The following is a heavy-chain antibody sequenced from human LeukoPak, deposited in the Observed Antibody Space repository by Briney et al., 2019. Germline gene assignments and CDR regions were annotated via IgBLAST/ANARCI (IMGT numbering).Heavy chain of an antibody. D-gene: IGHD6-13*01. CDR2: IYYSGST. J-gene: IGHJ6*02. CDR1: GGSISSYY. CDR3: ARAAAGTFWDYYGMDV. V-gene: IGHV4-59*01. Sequence: SETLSLTCTVSGGSISSYYWSWIRQPPGKGLEWIGYIYYSGSTNYNPSLKSRVTISVDTSKNQFPLKLSSVTAADTAMYYCARAAAGTFWDYYGMDVWGQGTTVTVSS.